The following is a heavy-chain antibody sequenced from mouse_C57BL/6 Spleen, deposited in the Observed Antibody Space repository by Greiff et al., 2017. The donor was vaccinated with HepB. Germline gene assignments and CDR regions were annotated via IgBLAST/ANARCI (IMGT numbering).Heavy chain of an antibody. CDR2: INPYNGGT. Sequence: DVKLQESGPVLVKPGASVKMSCKASGYTFTDYYMNWVKQSHGKSLEWIGVINPYNGGTSYNQKFKGKATLTVDKSSSTAYMELNSLTSEDSAVYYCARWGTTVVSPFAYWGQGTLVTVSA. V-gene: IGHV1-19*01. CDR1: GYTFTDYY. CDR3: ARWGTTVVSPFAY. J-gene: IGHJ3*01. D-gene: IGHD1-1*01.